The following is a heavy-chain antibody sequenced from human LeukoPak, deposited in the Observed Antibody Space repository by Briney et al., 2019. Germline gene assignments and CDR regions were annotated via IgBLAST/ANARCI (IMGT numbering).Heavy chain of an antibody. CDR3: AKDSERYCSSTSCYRFDY. Sequence: GGSLRLSCAASGFTFSPYTMNWVRQAPGKGLEWVSSISRSSSFIYYADSVKGRFTISRDNAKNSLYPQMHSLRAEDTAVYYCAKDSERYCSSTSCYRFDYWGQGTLVTVSS. CDR2: ISRSSSFI. J-gene: IGHJ4*02. D-gene: IGHD2-2*02. CDR1: GFTFSPYT. V-gene: IGHV3-21*01.